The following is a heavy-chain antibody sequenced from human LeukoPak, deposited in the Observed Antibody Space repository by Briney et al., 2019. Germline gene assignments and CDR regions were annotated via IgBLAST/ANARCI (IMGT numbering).Heavy chain of an antibody. CDR1: GYTFTDYY. J-gene: IGHJ5*02. D-gene: IGHD3-10*01. CDR3: ARDGFSGRFDP. CDR2: INPNSGGT. V-gene: IGHV1-2*02. Sequence: ASVKVSCKASGYTFTDYYMHWVRQAPGQGLEWMGWINPNSGGTKYGQKFQGRVTMTRDTSISTAYMELSRLRSDDTAVYYCARDGFSGRFDPWGQGTLVTVSS.